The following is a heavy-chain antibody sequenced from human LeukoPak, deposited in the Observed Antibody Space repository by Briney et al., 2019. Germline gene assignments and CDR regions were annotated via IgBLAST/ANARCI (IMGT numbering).Heavy chain of an antibody. CDR3: ARLPVGATGFGYFDY. D-gene: IGHD1-26*01. CDR1: GGSISGYY. J-gene: IGHJ4*02. CDR2: IYYSGNT. Sequence: SETLSLTCTVSGGSISGYYWSWIRQPPGKGLEWIGYIYYSGNTNYNPSLKSRVTISVDTSKNQFPLKLSSVTAADTAVYYCARLPVGATGFGYFDYWGQGTLVTVSS. V-gene: IGHV4-59*01.